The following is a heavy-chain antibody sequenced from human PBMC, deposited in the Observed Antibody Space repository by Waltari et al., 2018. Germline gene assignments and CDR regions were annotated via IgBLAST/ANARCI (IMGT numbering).Heavy chain of an antibody. CDR2: ISGSGGST. Sequence: QVQLQESGPGLVKPSETLSLTCAVSGGSISGGYDWSWIRQPPGKGLEWIGYISGSGGSTNYNPSLKNRVTISKDTSKNQFSLKLNSVTAADTAFYYCARHEPGNNYEGYFDYWGQGVLVTVSS. CDR3: ARHEPGNNYEGYFDY. D-gene: IGHD1-1*01. J-gene: IGHJ4*02. CDR1: GGSISGGYD. V-gene: IGHV4-38-2*01.